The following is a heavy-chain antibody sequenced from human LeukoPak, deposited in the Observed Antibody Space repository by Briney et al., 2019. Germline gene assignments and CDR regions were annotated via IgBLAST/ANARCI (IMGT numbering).Heavy chain of an antibody. V-gene: IGHV1-69*06. CDR2: IIPIFGTA. Sequence: SVKLSCKASGATFSSYAISWVRQAPGQGLEWMGGIIPIFGTANYAQKFQGRVTITADKSTSTAYMELSSLRSEDTAVYYCANSGYCSSTSCYWSADFDYWGQGTLVTVSS. CDR1: GATFSSYA. D-gene: IGHD2-2*01. CDR3: ANSGYCSSTSCYWSADFDY. J-gene: IGHJ4*02.